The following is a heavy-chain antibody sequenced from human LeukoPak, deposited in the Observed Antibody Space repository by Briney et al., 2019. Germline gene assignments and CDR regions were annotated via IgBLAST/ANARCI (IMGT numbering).Heavy chain of an antibody. D-gene: IGHD1-1*01. V-gene: IGHV4-59*01. CDR1: GGSISSYS. Sequence: SETLSLTCTVSGGSISSYSWNWIRQPPGKGLEWIGFIYYSGSTNYNPSLKSRVTISVDPSKNQFSLKLRSVTAADTAVYYCARRIAGYYGMDVWGQGTTVTVSS. J-gene: IGHJ6*02. CDR3: ARRIAGYYGMDV. CDR2: IYYSGST.